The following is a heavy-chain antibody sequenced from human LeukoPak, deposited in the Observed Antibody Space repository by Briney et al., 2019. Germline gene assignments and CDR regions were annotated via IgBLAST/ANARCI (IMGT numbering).Heavy chain of an antibody. D-gene: IGHD2-2*02. CDR3: ARAPLGLIVVVPAAIRERYYYYYYYMDV. CDR2: MNPNSGNT. CDR1: GYTFTSYD. Sequence: GASVKVSCKASGYTFTSYDINWVRQATGQGLEWMGWMNPNSGNTGYAQKFQGRVTITRNTSISTAYMELSSLRSEDTAVYYCARAPLGLIVVVPAAIRERYYYYYYYMDVWGKGTRSPSP. J-gene: IGHJ6*03. V-gene: IGHV1-8*03.